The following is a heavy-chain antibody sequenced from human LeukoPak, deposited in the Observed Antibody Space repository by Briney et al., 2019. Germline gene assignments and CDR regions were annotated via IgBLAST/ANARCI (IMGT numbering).Heavy chain of an antibody. Sequence: ASVKVSCKVSGYTLTELSMHWVRQAPGKGLEWMGGFDPEDGETIYAQTFQGRVTMTEDTSTDTAYIELNSLRSEDTAVYYCATASWNYDILTGYYTYWGQGTLVTVSS. V-gene: IGHV1-24*01. CDR3: ATASWNYDILTGYYTY. D-gene: IGHD3-9*01. CDR2: FDPEDGET. CDR1: GYTLTELS. J-gene: IGHJ4*02.